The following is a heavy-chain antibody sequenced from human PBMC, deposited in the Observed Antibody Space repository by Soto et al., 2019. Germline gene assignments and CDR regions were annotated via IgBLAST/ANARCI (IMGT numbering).Heavy chain of an antibody. CDR2: ILYNGTIK. CDR3: AKEMTTNPFEY. V-gene: IGHV3-30*02. D-gene: IGHD4-17*01. Sequence: PGGSLRLSCVASGFTFGSYGMHWVRQAPGKGLEWVAYILYNGTIKSYGDSVKCRFIISRDNTKSTMYLQMNSLRAEDTATYHCAKEMTTNPFEYWGQGALVTVSS. CDR1: GFTFGSYG. J-gene: IGHJ4*02.